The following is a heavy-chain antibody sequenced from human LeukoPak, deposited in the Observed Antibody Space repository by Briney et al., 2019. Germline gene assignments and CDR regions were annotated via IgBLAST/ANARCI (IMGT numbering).Heavy chain of an antibody. J-gene: IGHJ4*02. D-gene: IGHD3-10*01. Sequence: GASVKVSCKASGYTFTSYGISWVRQAPGQGLEWMGWISAYNGNTNYAQKLQGRVTMTTDTSTSTAYMELRSLRSDDTAVYYCARGGNVLLWFGELPLDYWGQGTLVTVSS. V-gene: IGHV1-18*01. CDR2: ISAYNGNT. CDR1: GYTFTSYG. CDR3: ARGGNVLLWFGELPLDY.